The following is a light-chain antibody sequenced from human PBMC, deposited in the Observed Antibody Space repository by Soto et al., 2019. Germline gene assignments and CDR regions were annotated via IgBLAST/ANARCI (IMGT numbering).Light chain of an antibody. CDR2: GNT. J-gene: IGLJ1*01. Sequence: QSVLTQPPSLSGAPGQRLTVSCTGSSSNIGSGKNVHWYQQLPGTAPKLLIYGNTNRPSGVSDRFSASKSGTSASLAITGLQVEDEADYYCQSYDSSLSDLYVFXTGTKVTVL. V-gene: IGLV1-40*01. CDR3: QSYDSSLSDLYV. CDR1: SSNIGSGKN.